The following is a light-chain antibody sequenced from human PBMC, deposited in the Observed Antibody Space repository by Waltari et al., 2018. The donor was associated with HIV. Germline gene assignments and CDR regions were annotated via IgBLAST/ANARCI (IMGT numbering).Light chain of an antibody. V-gene: IGLV1-51*01. Sequence: QSVLTQPPSVSAAPGQKVSISCSGSDSNIGNNYVSWYQQLPGTAPKLLIYARYKRPSGIPDRFSGSKSGTSATLGIAGLQTGDEAYYYCATWDASLTVVFGGGTKLTVL. CDR2: ARY. CDR3: ATWDASLTVV. J-gene: IGLJ2*01. CDR1: DSNIGNNY.